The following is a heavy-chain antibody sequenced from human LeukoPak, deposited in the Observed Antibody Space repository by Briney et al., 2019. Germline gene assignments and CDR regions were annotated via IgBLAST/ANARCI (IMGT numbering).Heavy chain of an antibody. V-gene: IGHV3-9*01. CDR1: RFTFGDFA. CDR2: ISWNSGSI. D-gene: IGHD2-8*02. J-gene: IGHJ4*02. Sequence: GRSLRLSCAASRFTFGDFAMHWVRQAPGKGLEWVSGISWNSGSIGYADSVKGRFTISRDNVNNSLFLQMNSLRAEDTAVYYCARACNFCFTGADYWGQGSLVTVSS. CDR3: ARACNFCFTGADY.